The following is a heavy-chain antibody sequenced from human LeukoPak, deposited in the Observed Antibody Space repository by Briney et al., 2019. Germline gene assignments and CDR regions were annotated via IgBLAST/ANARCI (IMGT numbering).Heavy chain of an antibody. Sequence: GGSLRLSCAASGFTFSSYAMSWVRQAPAKGLEWVSVISGSGGSTYYADSVKGRFTISRDNSKNTLYLQMNSLRAEDTAVYYCAKDYVPDIVVVVAATEFDPWGQGTLVTVSS. CDR3: AKDYVPDIVVVVAATEFDP. D-gene: IGHD2-15*01. V-gene: IGHV3-23*01. J-gene: IGHJ5*02. CDR2: ISGSGGST. CDR1: GFTFSSYA.